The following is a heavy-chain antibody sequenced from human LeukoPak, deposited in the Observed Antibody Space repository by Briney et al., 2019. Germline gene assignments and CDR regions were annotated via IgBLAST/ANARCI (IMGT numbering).Heavy chain of an antibody. V-gene: IGHV4-34*01. D-gene: IGHD3-22*01. Sequence: SETLSLTCAVHGGSFSDYYWSWIRQPPGKGLEWIGEINHSGSTNYNPSLKSRVTISVDTSKNQFSLKLSSVTAADTAVYYCARVQDFDTSGYYLGYWGQGTLVTVSS. CDR3: ARVQDFDTSGYYLGY. CDR1: GGSFSDYY. J-gene: IGHJ4*02. CDR2: INHSGST.